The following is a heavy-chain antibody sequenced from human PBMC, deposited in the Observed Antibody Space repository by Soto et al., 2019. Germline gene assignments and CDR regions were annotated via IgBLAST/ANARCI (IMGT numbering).Heavy chain of an antibody. CDR3: ARALWRNDYNWGYFDL. V-gene: IGHV3-30-3*01. D-gene: IGHD4-4*01. CDR1: GFTFSSYA. Sequence: QVQLVESGGGVVQPGRSLRLSCAASGFTFSSYAMHWVRQAPGKGLEWVAVISYDGSNKYYADSVKGRFTISRDNSKNTLYLHMTSLGAEATAVYYCARALWRNDYNWGYFDLWGRGTLVTVSS. CDR2: ISYDGSNK. J-gene: IGHJ2*01.